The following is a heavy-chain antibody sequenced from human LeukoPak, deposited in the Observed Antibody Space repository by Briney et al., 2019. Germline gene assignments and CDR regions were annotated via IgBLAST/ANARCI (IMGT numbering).Heavy chain of an antibody. V-gene: IGHV3-48*03. CDR2: ISNSGSPM. Sequence: GGSLRLSCAASGSTFSSYEMNWVRQAPGKGLEWVSYISNSGSPMYYADSVKGRFTISRDNAKNSLYLQMNSLRAEDTAVYYCARGEARAYGMDVWGQGTTVTVSS. CDR1: GSTFSSYE. CDR3: ARGEARAYGMDV. J-gene: IGHJ6*02.